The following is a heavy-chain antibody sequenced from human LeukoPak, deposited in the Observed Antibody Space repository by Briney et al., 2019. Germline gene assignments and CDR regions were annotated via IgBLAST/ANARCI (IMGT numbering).Heavy chain of an antibody. J-gene: IGHJ4*02. V-gene: IGHV3-21*01. Sequence: PGGSLRLSCAASGFTFSSYSMNWVRQAPGRGLEWVSSISSSSSYIYYADSVKGRFTISRDNAKNSLYLQMNSLRAEDTAVYYCARDPDYYDSSGPFDYWGQGTLVTVSS. CDR2: ISSSSSYI. CDR3: ARDPDYYDSSGPFDY. D-gene: IGHD3-22*01. CDR1: GFTFSSYS.